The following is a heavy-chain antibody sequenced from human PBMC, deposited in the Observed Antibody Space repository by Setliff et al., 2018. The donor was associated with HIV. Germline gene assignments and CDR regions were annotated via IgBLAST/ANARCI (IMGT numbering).Heavy chain of an antibody. J-gene: IGHJ4*02. CDR1: GGSISNNSYY. V-gene: IGHV4-39*01. CDR3: ARQFRYPNRAVAGVDY. CDR2: LFYNGNT. D-gene: IGHD6-19*01. Sequence: SETLSLTCTVSGGSISNNSYYWGWVRQPPGKGLELIGNLFYNGNTYYNPSLKSRVTISVDTFKNQFSLKLSSVTAADTAIYFCARQFRYPNRAVAGVDYWGQGTLVTVSS.